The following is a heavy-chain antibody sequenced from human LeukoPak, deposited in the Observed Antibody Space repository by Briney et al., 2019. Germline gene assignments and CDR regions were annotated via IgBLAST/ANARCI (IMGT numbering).Heavy chain of an antibody. CDR1: GFTFSMYK. CDR2: INSGSSNI. CDR3: ARRGDALMVGDY. J-gene: IGHJ4*02. V-gene: IGHV3-48*01. Sequence: GGSLRLSCAASGFTFSMYKMNWVRQAPGKGLEWVSHINSGSSNIYYADSVKGRFTISRDNAKNSLYLQMTSLRVEDTAVYYCARRGDALMVGDYWGQGTLVTVSS. D-gene: IGHD2-8*01.